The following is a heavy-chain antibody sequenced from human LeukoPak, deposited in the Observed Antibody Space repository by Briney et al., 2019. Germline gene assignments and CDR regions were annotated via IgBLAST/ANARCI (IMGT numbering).Heavy chain of an antibody. D-gene: IGHD2-15*01. J-gene: IGHJ4*02. CDR3: ARVKRGTPAAIDY. CDR2: IIPIFGTA. V-gene: IGHV1-69*13. CDR1: GYTFTSYG. Sequence: SVKVSCKASGYTFTSYGISWVRQAPGQGLEWMGGIIPIFGTANYAQKFQGRVTITADESTSTAYMELSSLRSEGTAVYYCARVKRGTPAAIDYWGQGTLVTVSS.